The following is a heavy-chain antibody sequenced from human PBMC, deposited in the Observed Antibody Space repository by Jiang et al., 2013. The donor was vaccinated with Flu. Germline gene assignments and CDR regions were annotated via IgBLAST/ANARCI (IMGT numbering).Heavy chain of an antibody. D-gene: IGHD6-19*01. J-gene: IGHJ4*02. Sequence: GLVKPSETLSLTCTVSGGSISSSSYYWGWIRQPPGKGLEWIGSIYYSGSTYYNPSLKSRVTISVDTSKNQFSLKLSSVTAADTAVYYCARHSSGWYGNYFDYWGQGTLVTVSS. CDR1: GGSISSSSYY. CDR2: IYYSGST. CDR3: ARHSSGWYGNYFDY. V-gene: IGHV4-39*01.